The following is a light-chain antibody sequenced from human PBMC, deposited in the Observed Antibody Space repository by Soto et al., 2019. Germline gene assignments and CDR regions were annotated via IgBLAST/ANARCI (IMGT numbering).Light chain of an antibody. CDR1: RSISTY. CDR3: QQSFITPPLT. CDR2: GAS. V-gene: IGKV1-39*01. J-gene: IGKJ4*01. Sequence: DIQMTQSPSSLSASIGDRITITCRASRSISTYLNWYQQRPGKAPNLLIYGASTLHNGVPSRFSGSGSATDFTLTISSLQPEDFATYYCQQSFITPPLTFGGGTKVEIK.